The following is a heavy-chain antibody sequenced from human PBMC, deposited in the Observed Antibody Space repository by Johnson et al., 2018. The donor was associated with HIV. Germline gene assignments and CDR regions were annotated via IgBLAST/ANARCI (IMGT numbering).Heavy chain of an antibody. D-gene: IGHD1-7*01. CDR3: SKDEEGELELPDAFDI. CDR1: GFTFSDYA. CDR2: ISGSGDST. Sequence: MLLVESGGGVVQPGRSLRLSCAASGFTFSDYAVNWVRQAPGKGLEWVSGISGSGDSTYYADAVKGRVPISRDNSKNTLYLQMNSLRAEDTAVYYCSKDEEGELELPDAFDIWGQGTMVTVSS. J-gene: IGHJ3*02. V-gene: IGHV3-23*04.